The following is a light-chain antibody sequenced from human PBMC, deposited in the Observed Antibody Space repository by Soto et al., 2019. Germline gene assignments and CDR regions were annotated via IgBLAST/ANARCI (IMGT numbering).Light chain of an antibody. CDR2: GAS. V-gene: IGKV3-20*01. CDR1: QSVSSSN. Sequence: VLTQSPGTLSLSPGERATLSCRASQSVSSSNLAWYQKKPGQAPMVLIYGASTRATGIPDRFSGSGSGTDLTLTIRRLAPEDFAVYYCSPYANSPYTFGQGTNREI. CDR3: SPYANSPYT. J-gene: IGKJ2*01.